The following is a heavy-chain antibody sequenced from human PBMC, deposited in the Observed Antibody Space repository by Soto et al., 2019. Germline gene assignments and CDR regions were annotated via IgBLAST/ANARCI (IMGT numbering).Heavy chain of an antibody. Sequence: SQALSLTCAISGDIVYSNTASWNLIIHSPAIVLEWLGRTYFRSKWYNDYAVSVKSRIIINPDTSNNQFSLQLNSVTPEDTAVYFCAKGDNLGPKTGYAFDPWGQGIMVTVSS. D-gene: IGHD5-12*01. CDR2: TYFRSKWYN. CDR1: GDIVYSNTAS. CDR3: AKGDNLGPKTGYAFDP. V-gene: IGHV6-1*01. J-gene: IGHJ5*02.